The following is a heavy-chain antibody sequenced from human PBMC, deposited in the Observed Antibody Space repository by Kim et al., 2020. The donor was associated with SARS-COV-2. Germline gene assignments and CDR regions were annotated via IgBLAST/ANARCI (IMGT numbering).Heavy chain of an antibody. D-gene: IGHD5-18*01. Sequence: SETLSLTCAVYGGSFSGYYWSWIRQPPGKGLEWIGEINHSGSPNYNPSLKSRVTISVDTSKNQFSLKLSSVTAVDTAVYYCARNDGGYSYGWFDYWCQ. CDR2: INHSGSP. V-gene: IGHV4-34*01. CDR3: ARNDGGYSYGWFDY. J-gene: IGHJ4*02. CDR1: GGSFSGYY.